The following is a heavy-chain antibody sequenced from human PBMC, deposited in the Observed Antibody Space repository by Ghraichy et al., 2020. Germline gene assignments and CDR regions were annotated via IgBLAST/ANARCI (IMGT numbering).Heavy chain of an antibody. CDR1: DGSISSYY. Sequence: SETLSLTCTVSDGSISSYYWSWIRQPPGKGLEWIGYIYYSGSTNYNPSLKSRVTISVDTSKNQFSLKLSSVTAADTAVYYCARVVGVAADTSLRAFDYWGQGTLVTVSS. CDR3: ARVVGVAADTSLRAFDY. CDR2: IYYSGST. J-gene: IGHJ4*02. D-gene: IGHD6-13*01. V-gene: IGHV4-59*01.